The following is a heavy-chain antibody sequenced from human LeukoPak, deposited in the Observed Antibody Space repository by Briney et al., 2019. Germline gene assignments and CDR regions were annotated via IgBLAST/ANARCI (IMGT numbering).Heavy chain of an antibody. CDR1: GGSISSSSYY. D-gene: IGHD6-25*01. V-gene: IGHV4-61*05. CDR2: IYCTGNT. Sequence: SETLSLTCTVSGGSISSSSYYWGWIRQPPGKGLEWIGSIYCTGNTNYNLSLKRRVTISVDTSKNQFSLKLSSVTAADTAVYYCASSPPDAASAFDYWGQGTLVTVSS. J-gene: IGHJ4*02. CDR3: ASSPPDAASAFDY.